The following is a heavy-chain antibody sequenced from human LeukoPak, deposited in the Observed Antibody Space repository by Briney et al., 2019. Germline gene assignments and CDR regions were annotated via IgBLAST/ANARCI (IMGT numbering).Heavy chain of an antibody. CDR3: ARDAPAVPAAANPGGYYYYGMDV. J-gene: IGHJ6*02. CDR2: IIPSFGTA. Sequence: GASVKVSCKASGGTFSSYAISWVRQAPGQGLEWMGGIIPSFGTANYAQKFQGRVTITADESTSTAYMELSSLGSEDTAVYYCARDAPAVPAAANPGGYYYYGMDVWGQGTTVTVSS. CDR1: GGTFSSYA. V-gene: IGHV1-69*13. D-gene: IGHD2-2*01.